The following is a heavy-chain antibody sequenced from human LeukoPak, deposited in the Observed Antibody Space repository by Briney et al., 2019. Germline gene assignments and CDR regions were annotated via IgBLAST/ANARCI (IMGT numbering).Heavy chain of an antibody. CDR3: ARDSSIGYDRVNFDY. CDR1: GFIFSSYA. V-gene: IGHV3-30*04. CDR2: ISYDGSNK. Sequence: GGSLRLSCAASGFIFSSYAMHWVRQAPGKGLEWVAVISYDGSNKYADSVKGRFTISRDNARNSLFLQMNSLRAEDTAVYYCARDSSIGYDRVNFDYWGQGTLVTVSS. D-gene: IGHD3-22*01. J-gene: IGHJ4*02.